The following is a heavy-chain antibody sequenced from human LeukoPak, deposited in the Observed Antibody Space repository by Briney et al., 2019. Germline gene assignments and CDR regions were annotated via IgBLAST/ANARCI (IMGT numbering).Heavy chain of an antibody. CDR1: GYTFTSYF. V-gene: IGHV1-46*01. D-gene: IGHD1-26*01. J-gene: IGHJ4*02. CDR3: ARERFVGCTFRAFDY. CDR2: INPSGGST. Sequence: ASVKVSCKASGYTFTSYFMHWVRQAPGQGLEWMGIINPSGGSTTYAQKFQGRVTMTRDMSTSTVYMELSRLRSADTAVYYCARERFVGCTFRAFDYWGQGTLVTVSS.